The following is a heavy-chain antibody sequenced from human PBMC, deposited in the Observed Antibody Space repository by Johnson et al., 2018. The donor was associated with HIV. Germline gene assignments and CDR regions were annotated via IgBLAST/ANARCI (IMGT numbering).Heavy chain of an antibody. Sequence: VQLVESGGGVVQAGRSLRLSCAASGFSFSSYALHWVRQAPGKGLEWVAVVSYETTNKHYADSVKGRFTISRDNSKSTLYLQMNSLRAEDTAVYYCARAYSYGVFDIWGQGTMVTVSS. CDR2: VSYETTNK. V-gene: IGHV3-30*14. J-gene: IGHJ3*02. CDR1: GFSFSSYA. CDR3: ARAYSYGVFDI. D-gene: IGHD5-18*01.